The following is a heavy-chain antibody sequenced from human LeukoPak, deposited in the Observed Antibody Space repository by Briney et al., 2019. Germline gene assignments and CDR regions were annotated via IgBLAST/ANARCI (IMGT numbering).Heavy chain of an antibody. CDR1: GGSISSSNW. CDR3: ARSLRRDPWELRGKDAFDI. D-gene: IGHD1-26*01. CDR2: IYHSGST. Sequence: SGTLSLTCAVSGGSISSSNWWSWVRQPPGKGLEWIGEIYHSGSTNYNPSLKSRVTISVDKSKNQFSLKLSSVTAADTAVYYCARSLRRDPWELRGKDAFDIWGQGTMVTVSS. J-gene: IGHJ3*02. V-gene: IGHV4-4*02.